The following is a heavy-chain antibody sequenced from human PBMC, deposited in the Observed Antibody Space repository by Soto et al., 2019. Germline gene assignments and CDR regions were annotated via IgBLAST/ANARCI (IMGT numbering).Heavy chain of an antibody. D-gene: IGHD6-13*01. Sequence: PGGSLRLSCAVSGFTCSSYDMSWVRQAPGKGLEWVSTVLVAGSTHYPDSVKGRFTISRDSSKNTLFLQMNSLTAGDTAVYYCAKDIISRNRYSSPDYWGQGTLVTVSS. J-gene: IGHJ4*02. CDR2: VLVAGST. V-gene: IGHV3-23*01. CDR1: GFTCSSYD. CDR3: AKDIISRNRYSSPDY.